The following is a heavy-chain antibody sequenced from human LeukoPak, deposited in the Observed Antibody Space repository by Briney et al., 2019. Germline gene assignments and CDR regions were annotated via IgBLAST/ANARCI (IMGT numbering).Heavy chain of an antibody. CDR2: INQDGSDK. D-gene: IGHD3-10*01. J-gene: IGHJ6*02. V-gene: IGHV3-7*01. CDR3: AWYGVTHGLDV. CDR1: DSAYW. Sequence: GGSLSSPVQPLDSAYWMSWVRQAPGKGLEWVANINQDGSDKYYVDSVMGRFTISKDNAKNSVYLQMNSLRPEDTAIYYCAWYGVTHGLDVWGQGTAVTVSS.